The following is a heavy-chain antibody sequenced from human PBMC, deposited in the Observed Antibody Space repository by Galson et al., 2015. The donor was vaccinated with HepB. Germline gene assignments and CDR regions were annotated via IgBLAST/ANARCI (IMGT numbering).Heavy chain of an antibody. V-gene: IGHV3-30-3*01. CDR3: ARGLVVPAGRVTYYFDY. Sequence: SLRLSCAASGFTFSSYAMHWVRQAPGKGLEWVAVISYDGSNKYYADSVKGRFTISRDNSKNTLYLQMKSLRAEDTAVYYCARGLVVPAGRVTYYFDYWGQGTLVTVSS. CDR1: GFTFSSYA. D-gene: IGHD2-2*01. J-gene: IGHJ4*02. CDR2: ISYDGSNK.